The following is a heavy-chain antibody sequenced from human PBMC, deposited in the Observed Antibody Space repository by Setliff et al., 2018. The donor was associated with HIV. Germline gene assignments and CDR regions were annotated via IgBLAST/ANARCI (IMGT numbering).Heavy chain of an antibody. V-gene: IGHV4-59*01. CDR2: VYYTGST. D-gene: IGHD3-10*01. CDR1: GDPISTYY. J-gene: IGHJ4*02. CDR3: ARGRGVIKEKPFDE. Sequence: PSETLSLTCTVSGDPISTYYWSWVRKPPGKGLEWIGYVYYTGSTNYYPSLKSRVTISVDTSKNQFSLRLSSVTAADTAVHYCARGRGVIKEKPFDEWGQGTLVTVSS.